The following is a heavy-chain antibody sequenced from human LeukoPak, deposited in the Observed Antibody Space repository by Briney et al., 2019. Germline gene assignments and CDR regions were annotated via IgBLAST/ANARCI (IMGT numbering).Heavy chain of an antibody. CDR3: ARGRTSTNFFAY. V-gene: IGHV3-66*01. CDR1: GFTVSSNY. J-gene: IGHJ4*02. D-gene: IGHD2-2*01. CDR2: MYTGGNT. Sequence: PGGSLTLSCAASGFTVSSNYMGWVRQAPGKGPEWVSVMYTGGNTYYTHSVKGRFTISRDSSKNKLDLQMNSLRAEDTAVYYCARGRTSTNFFAYWGEGTLVTVSS.